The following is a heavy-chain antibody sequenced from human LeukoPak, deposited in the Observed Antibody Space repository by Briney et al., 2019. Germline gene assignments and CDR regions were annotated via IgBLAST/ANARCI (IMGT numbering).Heavy chain of an antibody. CDR2: IDGDGGRT. J-gene: IGHJ3*02. Sequence: GGSPRLSCAASGFTFSSYVMSWVSQAPGKGLEWVSAIDGDGGRTYHADSVRGRFTISRDNSKNTLYLQMDSLRAEDTAIYYCAKDYYSSGRYYDYDAFDIWGQGTMVTVSS. V-gene: IGHV3-23*01. D-gene: IGHD3-10*01. CDR3: AKDYYSSGRYYDYDAFDI. CDR1: GFTFSSYV.